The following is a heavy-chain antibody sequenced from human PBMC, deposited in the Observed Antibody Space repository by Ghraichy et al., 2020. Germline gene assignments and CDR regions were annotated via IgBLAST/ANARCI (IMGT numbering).Heavy chain of an antibody. V-gene: IGHV1-46*01. CDR2: INPSGGST. CDR3: VRDSQQLVRLYYYYGMDV. D-gene: IGHD6-13*01. Sequence: ASVKVSCKASGYTFTSYYMHWVRQAPGQGLEWMGIINPSGGSTSYAQKFQGRVTMTRDTSTSTVYMELSSLRSEDTAVYYCVRDSQQLVRLYYYYGMDVWGQGTTVTVSS. CDR1: GYTFTSYY. J-gene: IGHJ6*02.